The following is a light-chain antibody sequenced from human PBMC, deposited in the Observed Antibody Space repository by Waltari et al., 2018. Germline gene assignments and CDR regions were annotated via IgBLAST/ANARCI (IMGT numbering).Light chain of an antibody. J-gene: IGKJ5*01. CDR2: AAS. Sequence: DIEMTQSTPSLSASLGDRVTITCRASQSISSYLNWYQQKPGKAPKLLIYAASSLQIGVPSRFSGSGSGTDFTLTISSLQPEDFATYYCQQSYSTPPTFGQGTRLEIK. CDR3: QQSYSTPPT. CDR1: QSISSY. V-gene: IGKV1-39*01.